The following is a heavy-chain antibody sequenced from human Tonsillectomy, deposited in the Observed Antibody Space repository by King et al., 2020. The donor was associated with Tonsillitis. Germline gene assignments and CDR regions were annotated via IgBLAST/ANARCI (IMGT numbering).Heavy chain of an antibody. J-gene: IGHJ6*02. CDR1: GYTLTELF. CDR3: TTLGLANWGFSYYYYGMDV. Sequence: QLVQSGAEVKKPGASVKVSCKVSGYTLTELFMHWVRQAPGKGLEWMGGFDPEDDETIYAQKFQGRVTMTEDTSTDTAYMELSSLRSEDTAVYYCTTLGLANWGFSYYYYGMDVWGQGTTVTVSS. D-gene: IGHD7-27*01. CDR2: FDPEDDET. V-gene: IGHV1-24*01.